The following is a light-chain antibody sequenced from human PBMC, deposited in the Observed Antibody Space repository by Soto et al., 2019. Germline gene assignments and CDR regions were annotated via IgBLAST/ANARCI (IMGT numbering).Light chain of an antibody. CDR3: QHYDHYPWT. Sequence: IQMTQSPSMVSASVGDKVIITCRASQPIRDLLAWYRQRPGKAPELLIYKASHLQTGVPSRFSGTGFGTAFTRTITSLQPDELATYYCQHYDHYPWTFGQGTKGEV. CDR2: KAS. J-gene: IGKJ1*01. CDR1: QPIRDL. V-gene: IGKV1-5*03.